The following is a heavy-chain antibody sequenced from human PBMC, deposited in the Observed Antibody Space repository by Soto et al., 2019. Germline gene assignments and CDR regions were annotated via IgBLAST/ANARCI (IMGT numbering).Heavy chain of an antibody. CDR3: TRVGLRYYDFWSGFDI. CDR2: IRSKAYGGTT. D-gene: IGHD3-3*01. V-gene: IGHV3-49*03. Sequence: GGSLRLSWTASGFTFGDYAMSWFRQAPGKGLEWVGFIRSKAYGGTTEYAASVKGRFTISRDDSKSIAYLQMNSLKTEDTAVYYCTRVGLRYYDFWSGFDIWGQGTMVTVSS. CDR1: GFTFGDYA. J-gene: IGHJ3*02.